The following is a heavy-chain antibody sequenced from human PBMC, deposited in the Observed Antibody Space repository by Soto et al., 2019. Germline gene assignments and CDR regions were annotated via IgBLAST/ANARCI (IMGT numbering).Heavy chain of an antibody. CDR2: INHSGST. J-gene: IGHJ4*02. CDR3: ARSYGGNSGTFDF. Sequence: QVQLQQWGAGLLKPSETLSLTCAVYGGSFSGYYWSWIRQPPGKGLECIGEINHSGSTNYNPSLKSRVTISVDTSKNQFSLKLSSVTAADTAVYYCARSYGGNSGTFDFWCQGTLVTVSS. CDR1: GGSFSGYY. V-gene: IGHV4-34*01. D-gene: IGHD4-17*01.